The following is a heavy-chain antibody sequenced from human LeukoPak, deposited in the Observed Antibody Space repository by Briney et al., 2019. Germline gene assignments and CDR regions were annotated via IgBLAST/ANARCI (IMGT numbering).Heavy chain of an antibody. J-gene: IGHJ3*02. CDR2: VYFSGST. V-gene: IGHV4-59*01. Sequence: APETVSLTCTVSGGSINGYFWSWIRQPPGKGLEWLGHVYFSGSTKYNPSLKSRVAILIDTSTNQSSLKLSSVTAADTAVYYCAKDPPTYDSSGRDAFDIWGQGAMVTVPS. D-gene: IGHD3-22*01. CDR1: GGSINGYF. CDR3: AKDPPTYDSSGRDAFDI.